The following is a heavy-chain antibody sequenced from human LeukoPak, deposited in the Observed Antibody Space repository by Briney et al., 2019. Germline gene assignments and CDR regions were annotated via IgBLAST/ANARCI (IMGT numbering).Heavy chain of an antibody. CDR2: RSPNSGNT. Sequence: TSVRVSCKAAGYTFTSYDINWVRQAPGQPLEWMGGRSPNSGNTGYEHKLQVRGTMTRDTSIRRGYMELSSLISEDTAVYYCAKAGSGTTFYYHMDVWGKGTTVTVSS. CDR3: AKAGSGTTFYYHMDV. D-gene: IGHD1-14*01. CDR1: GYTFTSYD. V-gene: IGHV1-8*01. J-gene: IGHJ6*03.